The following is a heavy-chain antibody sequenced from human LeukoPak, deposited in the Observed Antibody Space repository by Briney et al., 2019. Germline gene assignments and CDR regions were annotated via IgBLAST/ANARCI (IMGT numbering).Heavy chain of an antibody. D-gene: IGHD4-17*01. CDR1: GFTFSNYM. CDR3: ARDPYGDYALDY. V-gene: IGHV3-74*01. CDR2: IKSDGITI. J-gene: IGHJ4*02. Sequence: PGGSLRLSCAASGFTFSNYMMHWVRQAPGKGLVWVSRIKSDGITITYADSVKGRFTISRDNAKNSLYLQMNSLRAEDTAVYYCARDPYGDYALDYWGQGTLVTVSS.